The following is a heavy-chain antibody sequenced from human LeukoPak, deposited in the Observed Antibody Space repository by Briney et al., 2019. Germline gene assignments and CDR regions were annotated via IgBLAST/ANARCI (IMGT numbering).Heavy chain of an antibody. J-gene: IGHJ4*02. V-gene: IGHV3-23*01. CDR3: ARGGSYVHY. CDR1: GFTFSSYA. Sequence: GGSLRLSCAASGFTFSSYAMSCVRQAPGKGLEWVSAISPSGGTTYYADSVKGRFTISRDNAKNSLYLQMNSLRADDTAVYYCARGGSYVHYWGQGTLVTVSS. CDR2: ISPSGGTT. D-gene: IGHD1-26*01.